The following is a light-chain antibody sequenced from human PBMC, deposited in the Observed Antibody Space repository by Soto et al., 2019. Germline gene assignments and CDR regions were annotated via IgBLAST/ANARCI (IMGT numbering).Light chain of an antibody. V-gene: IGKV3-11*01. J-gene: IGKJ5*01. CDR2: DSS. CDR3: QQRSNWPPIT. CDR1: QSVSIY. Sequence: EIVLTQSPATLSLSPGERATLSCRASQSVSIYLAWYQQKPGQAPRLLIYDSSNRAAGIPARFSAGGSGTDFTLFISNLEPEDAAVYYCQQRSNWPPITFGQGTRLEIK.